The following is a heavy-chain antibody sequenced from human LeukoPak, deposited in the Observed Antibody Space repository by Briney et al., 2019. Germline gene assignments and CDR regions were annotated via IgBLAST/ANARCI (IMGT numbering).Heavy chain of an antibody. V-gene: IGHV4-61*02. Sequence: SETLSLTCTVSGGSISSGSYYWSWIRQPAGKGLEWIGRIYTSGSTNYNPSLKSRVTISVDTSKNQFSLKLSSVTAADTAVYYCARLNYGIGDYWGQGTLVTGSS. CDR2: IYTSGST. CDR3: ARLNYGIGDY. J-gene: IGHJ4*02. D-gene: IGHD3-10*01. CDR1: GGSISSGSYY.